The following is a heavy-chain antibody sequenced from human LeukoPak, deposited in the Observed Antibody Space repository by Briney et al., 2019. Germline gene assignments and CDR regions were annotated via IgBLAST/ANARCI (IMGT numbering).Heavy chain of an antibody. CDR1: GFTFSSYW. Sequence: GGSLRLSCAASGFTFSSYWMHWVRQAPWKGLVWVSRINSDGSSTRYADSVKGRFTISRDNAKNTLYLQMNSLRVEDTAVYYCASDQGGMVTSVYYGMDVWGQGTTVTVSS. V-gene: IGHV3-74*01. D-gene: IGHD5-18*01. J-gene: IGHJ6*02. CDR3: ASDQGGMVTSVYYGMDV. CDR2: INSDGSST.